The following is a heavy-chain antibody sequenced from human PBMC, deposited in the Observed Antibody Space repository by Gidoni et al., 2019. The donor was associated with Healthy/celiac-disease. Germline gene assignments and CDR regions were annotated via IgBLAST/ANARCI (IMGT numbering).Heavy chain of an antibody. V-gene: IGHV3-33*01. CDR3: ATLQYYDFWSGYPFGTDYYYYMDV. CDR2: IWYDGSNK. Sequence: QVQLVESGGGVVQPGRSLRLSCAASGFTFSSYGLNWVRAAPGKGLEWVAVIWYDGSNKYYADSVKGRFTISRDNSKNTLYLQMNSLRAEDTAVYYCATLQYYDFWSGYPFGTDYYYYMDVWGKGTTVTVSS. CDR1: GFTFSSYG. D-gene: IGHD3-3*01. J-gene: IGHJ6*03.